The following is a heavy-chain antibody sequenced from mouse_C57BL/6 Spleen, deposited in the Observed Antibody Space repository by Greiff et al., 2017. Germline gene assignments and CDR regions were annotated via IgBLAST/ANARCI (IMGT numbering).Heavy chain of an antibody. CDR3: ARGENLLGAMDD. CDR1: GYTFTSYW. D-gene: IGHD5-2*01. J-gene: IGHJ4*01. CDR2: INPSNGGT. Sequence: QVKLQQPGTELVKPGASVKLSCKASGYTFTSYWMHWVKQRPGQGLEWIGNINPSNGGTNYNEKFKSKATLTVDKSSSTAYMQRSSLTSEDSAVYYCARGENLLGAMDDWGQGTSVTVSS. V-gene: IGHV1-53*01.